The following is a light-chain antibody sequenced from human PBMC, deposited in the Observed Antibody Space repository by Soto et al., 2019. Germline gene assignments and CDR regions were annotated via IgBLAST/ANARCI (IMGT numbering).Light chain of an antibody. CDR2: AAS. CDR3: QQFGSVPSVFA. V-gene: IGKV3-20*01. CDR1: QTITNNR. Sequence: EMVLTQSPGTLSLSPGERATLSCRASQTITNNRLAWYQQKPGQAPRLLIYAASRRATGIPDRFSGSGSGTDFTLTISRLEPEDFAVYFCQQFGSVPSVFAFGSGTTLDTK. J-gene: IGKJ3*01.